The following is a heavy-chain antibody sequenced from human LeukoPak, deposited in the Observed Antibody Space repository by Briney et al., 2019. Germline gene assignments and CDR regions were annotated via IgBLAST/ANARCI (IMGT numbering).Heavy chain of an antibody. V-gene: IGHV4-61*05. CDR1: GGSINNNNYY. CDR2: VHYSGST. Sequence: PSETLSLTCTVSGGSINNNNYYWGWIRQPPGKGLEWIAYVHYSGSTNYNPSLKSRVTISLDTSKNQFSLKLSSVTTADTAVYYCAAEDGGSNWFDPWGQGTLVTVSS. D-gene: IGHD3-16*01. CDR3: AAEDGGSNWFDP. J-gene: IGHJ5*02.